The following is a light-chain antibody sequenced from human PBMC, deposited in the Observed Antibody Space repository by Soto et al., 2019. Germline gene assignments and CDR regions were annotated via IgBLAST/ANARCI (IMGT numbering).Light chain of an antibody. CDR2: GVS. Sequence: QSALTQPPSASGSPGQSVTISCTGTSSDVGYYNYVSWYQQYPGKAPKLLIYGVSKRPSGVPDRFSGSKSGNTASLTVSGLQAADEADYYCTSYAGTDVHYVFGTGTKLTVL. CDR1: SSDVGYYNY. J-gene: IGLJ1*01. V-gene: IGLV2-8*01. CDR3: TSYAGTDVHYV.